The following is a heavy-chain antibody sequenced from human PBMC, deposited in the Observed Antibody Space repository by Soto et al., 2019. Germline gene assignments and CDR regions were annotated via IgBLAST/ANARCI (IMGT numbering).Heavy chain of an antibody. Sequence: SETLSLTCAVYGELFSGFYWSWIRQSPGKGLEWVGEIDHSGSTNYNPSLKSRVTISIDTSKKQFSLKLISVSAADTAVYYCARGRKMSIADPPYCYYMDVWGKGTTVTVSS. CDR1: GELFSGFY. V-gene: IGHV4-34*01. CDR3: ARGRKMSIADPPYCYYMDV. J-gene: IGHJ6*03. CDR2: IDHSGST. D-gene: IGHD6-6*01.